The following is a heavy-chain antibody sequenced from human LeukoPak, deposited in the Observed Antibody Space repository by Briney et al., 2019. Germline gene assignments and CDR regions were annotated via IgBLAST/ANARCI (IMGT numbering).Heavy chain of an antibody. D-gene: IGHD1-26*01. CDR2: IKPTGGGT. V-gene: IGHV1-46*01. J-gene: IGHJ4*02. Sequence: ASVKVSCKASGYTFTSYYMHWVRQPPGPGLEWMGLIKPTGGGTIYAEKFQGRVTMTRDTSASTVYMELGSLTSEDTAVYYCARGDSGSYYYWGQGTLVTVSS. CDR3: ARGDSGSYYY. CDR1: GYTFTSYY.